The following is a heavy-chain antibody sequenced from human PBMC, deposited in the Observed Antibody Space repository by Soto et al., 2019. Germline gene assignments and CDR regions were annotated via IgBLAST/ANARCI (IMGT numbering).Heavy chain of an antibody. Sequence: QVPLVQSGAEVKKPGASVKVSCKASGYTFTGYYMHWVRQAPGQGLEWMGWINPNSGGTNYAQKFQGRVTMTRDTSISTAYMELSRLRSDDTAVYYCARLGAPYYDSSHFDYWGQGTLVTVSS. V-gene: IGHV1-2*02. CDR1: GYTFTGYY. J-gene: IGHJ4*02. CDR3: ARLGAPYYDSSHFDY. D-gene: IGHD3-22*01. CDR2: INPNSGGT.